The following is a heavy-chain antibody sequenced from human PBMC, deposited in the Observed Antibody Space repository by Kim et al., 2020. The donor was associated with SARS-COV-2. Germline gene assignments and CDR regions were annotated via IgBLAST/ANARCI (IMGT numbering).Heavy chain of an antibody. CDR1: GASISSDGYY. J-gene: IGHJ4*02. CDR3: ARARVYDDFWIPYSTAQSSGRPCYY. D-gene: IGHD3-3*01. V-gene: IGHV4-31*03. CDR2: NYYTGST. Sequence: SETLSLTCTVSGASISSDGYYWSWLRQRPGQGLKWIGYNYYTGSTNSSPSLKSRLTMSIDTSKYLFSLRLGSVTAADTSVYYCARARVYDDFWIPYSTAQSSGRPCYYCGQGTLVTVSS.